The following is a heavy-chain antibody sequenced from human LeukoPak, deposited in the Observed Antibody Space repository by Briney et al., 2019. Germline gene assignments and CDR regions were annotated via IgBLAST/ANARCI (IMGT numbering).Heavy chain of an antibody. V-gene: IGHV3-23*05. Sequence: PGGSLRLSCAASGFSFDFSGYAMSWVRQAPGKGLEWVSGINGIGTSIYYADSVKGRFTISRDNSKNTLYLQMNSLRAEDTAVYYCAKGARSSSWYGFDYWGQGTLVTVSS. J-gene: IGHJ4*02. CDR3: AKGARSSSWYGFDY. D-gene: IGHD6-13*01. CDR2: INGIGTSI. CDR1: GFSFDFSGYA.